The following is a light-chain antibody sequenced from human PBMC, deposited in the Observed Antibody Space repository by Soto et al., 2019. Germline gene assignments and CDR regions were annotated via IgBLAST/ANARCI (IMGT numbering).Light chain of an antibody. CDR2: DAS. CDR3: QQFSSYPLT. V-gene: IGKV3-20*01. CDR1: QTVRNNY. Sequence: EFVLTQSPGTLSLSLGERATLSCMASQTVRNNYLAWYQQKPGQAPRLLIYDASSRATGIPDRFSGGGSGTDFTLTISRLEPEDFAVYYCQQFSSYPLTFGGGTKVDIK. J-gene: IGKJ4*01.